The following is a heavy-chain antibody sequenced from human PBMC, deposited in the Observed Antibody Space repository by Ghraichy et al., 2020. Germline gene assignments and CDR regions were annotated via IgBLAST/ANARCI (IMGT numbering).Heavy chain of an antibody. Sequence: ASVKVSCKASGFTFTDYHMHWVRQAPGQGLELMGWINPNSGGTNYAQKFQGRVTVTRDTSISTTYMELTRLRSDDTAVYYCARGFYYDSSGYWQGYFDYWGQGTLVTVSS. CDR3: ARGFYYDSSGYWQGYFDY. V-gene: IGHV1-2*02. CDR2: INPNSGGT. D-gene: IGHD3-22*01. J-gene: IGHJ4*02. CDR1: GFTFTDYH.